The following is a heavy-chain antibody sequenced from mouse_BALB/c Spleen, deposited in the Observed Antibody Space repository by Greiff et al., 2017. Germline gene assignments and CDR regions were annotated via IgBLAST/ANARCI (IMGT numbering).Heavy chain of an antibody. D-gene: IGHD6-1*01. CDR3: ARDQPVAY. J-gene: IGHJ3*01. CDR2: ISDGGSYT. CDR1: GFTFSDYY. Sequence: EVQLVESGGGLVKPGGSLKLSCAASGFTFSDYYMYWVRQTPEKGLEWVATISDGGSYTYYPDSVKGRFTISRDNAKNNLYLQMSSLKSEDTAMYYCARDQPVAYWGQGTLVTVSA. V-gene: IGHV5-4*02.